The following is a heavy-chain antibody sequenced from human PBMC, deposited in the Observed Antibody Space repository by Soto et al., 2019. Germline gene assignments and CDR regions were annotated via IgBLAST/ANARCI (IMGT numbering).Heavy chain of an antibody. CDR1: GFTFSSYG. CDR2: ISYDGSNK. CDR3: AKGSTAMTYFDY. D-gene: IGHD5-18*01. J-gene: IGHJ4*02. Sequence: QVQLVESGGGVVQPGRSLRLSCAASGFTFSSYGMHWVRQAPGKGLEWVAVISYDGSNKYSEDSVKGRFTISRDNSKNTLYLQMNSLRAEDTAVYYCAKGSTAMTYFDYWGQGTLGTVSS. V-gene: IGHV3-30*18.